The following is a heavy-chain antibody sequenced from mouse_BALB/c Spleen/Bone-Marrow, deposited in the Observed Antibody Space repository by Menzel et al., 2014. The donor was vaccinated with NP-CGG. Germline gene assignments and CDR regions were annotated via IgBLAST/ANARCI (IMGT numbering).Heavy chain of an antibody. Sequence: EVQGVESGGGLVQPGGSRKLSCAASGFTFSSFGMHWVRQAPERGLEWVAYISSGSSTIFYADTVKGRFTISRDNPKNTLFLQMTSQRSEDTAMYYCTRGGNWEDFDYWGQGTTLTVSS. CDR3: TRGGNWEDFDY. D-gene: IGHD4-1*01. V-gene: IGHV5-17*02. J-gene: IGHJ2*01. CDR2: ISSGSSTI. CDR1: GFTFSSFG.